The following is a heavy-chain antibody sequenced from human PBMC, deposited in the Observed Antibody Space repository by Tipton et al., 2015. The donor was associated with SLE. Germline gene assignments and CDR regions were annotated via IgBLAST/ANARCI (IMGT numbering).Heavy chain of an antibody. V-gene: IGHV4-39*07. CDR1: GGSISSSSYY. CDR3: ARDATQIAAARWGNYYMDV. D-gene: IGHD6-13*01. CDR2: IYYSGST. J-gene: IGHJ6*03. Sequence: TPSLTCTVSGGSISSSSYYWGWIRQPPGKGLEWIGSIYYSGSTNYNPSLKSRVTISVDTSKNQFSLKLNSVTAADTAVYYCARDATQIAAARWGNYYMDVWGKGTTVTVSS.